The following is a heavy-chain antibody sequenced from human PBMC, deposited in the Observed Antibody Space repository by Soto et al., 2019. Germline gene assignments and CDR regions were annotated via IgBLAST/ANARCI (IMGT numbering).Heavy chain of an antibody. V-gene: IGHV3-33*01. J-gene: IGHJ6*01. CDR1: GFSFSTYG. D-gene: IGHD3-22*01. CDR3: ARDYSDSSGFFGDYYGMDV. CDR2: IWYDGSNK. Sequence: GSLRLSCAASGFSFSTYGMHWVRQAPGKGLEWVAAIWYDGSNKYYADSGKGRFTISRDSAKNSLYLQMNSLRAEDTAVYYCARDYSDSSGFFGDYYGMDVWGQGTTVTVSS.